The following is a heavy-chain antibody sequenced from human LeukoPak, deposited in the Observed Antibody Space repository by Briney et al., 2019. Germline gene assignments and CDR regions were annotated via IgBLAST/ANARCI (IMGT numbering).Heavy chain of an antibody. Sequence: ASVKVSCKVSGYTLTELSMHWVRQAPGKGLEWMGGFDPEDGETIYAQKFQGRVTMTEDTSTDTAYMELSSLRSEDTAVYYCATPTPHVEPLRFLEWLPNLWGQGTLVTVSS. D-gene: IGHD3-3*01. V-gene: IGHV1-24*01. CDR1: GYTLTELS. CDR2: FDPEDGET. CDR3: ATPTPHVEPLRFLEWLPNL. J-gene: IGHJ4*02.